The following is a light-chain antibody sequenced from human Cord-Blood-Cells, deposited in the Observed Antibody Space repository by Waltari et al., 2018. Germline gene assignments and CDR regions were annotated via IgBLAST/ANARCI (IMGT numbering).Light chain of an antibody. CDR2: DAS. Sequence: DIQMTQSPSTLPASVGDRVTITCRASQSISSWLAWYQQKPGKAPKLLIYDASSLESGVPSRFSGSGAGTEFTLTISSLQPDDFATYYCQQYNSYLFGQGTKVEIK. J-gene: IGKJ1*01. CDR1: QSISSW. CDR3: QQYNSYL. V-gene: IGKV1-5*01.